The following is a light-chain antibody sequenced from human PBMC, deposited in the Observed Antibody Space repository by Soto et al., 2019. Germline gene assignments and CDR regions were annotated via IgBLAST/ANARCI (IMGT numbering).Light chain of an antibody. CDR3: EQYGSSRT. Sequence: EIVLTQSPGTLSLSPGERATLSCRASQSVSSSYLAWYQQKPGQAPRRLIYGASSRATGIPDRFSGSGSGTDFTLTISRLETEDFAVYYCEQYGSSRTFGQGTKVDI. CDR2: GAS. CDR1: QSVSSSY. V-gene: IGKV3-20*01. J-gene: IGKJ1*01.